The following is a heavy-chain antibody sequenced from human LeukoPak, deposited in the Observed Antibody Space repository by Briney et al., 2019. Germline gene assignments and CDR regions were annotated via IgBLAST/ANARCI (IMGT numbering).Heavy chain of an antibody. J-gene: IGHJ4*02. Sequence: GGSLRLSCAASGFSFSSFAIHWIRQAPGKGLEWVSGISGSGGSTYYADSVKGRSTISRDNSQNTVFLQMKSLRGEDTAVYYCAKVRFATSSPHYDYWGQGTLVTDSS. CDR2: ISGSGGST. V-gene: IGHV3-23*01. CDR1: GFSFSSFA. CDR3: AKVRFATSSPHYDY. D-gene: IGHD6-6*01.